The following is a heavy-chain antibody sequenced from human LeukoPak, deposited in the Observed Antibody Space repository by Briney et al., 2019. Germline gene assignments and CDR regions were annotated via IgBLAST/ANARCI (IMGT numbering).Heavy chain of an antibody. J-gene: IGHJ4*02. CDR2: INPNSGGT. CDR3: ARGAMIVVVFDY. V-gene: IGHV1-2*02. CDR1: GYTFTGYY. Sequence: ASVKVSCKASGYTFTGYYMHWVRQAPGQGLEWMGWINPNSGGTNYAQKFQGRVTMTRDTSTSTVYMELSSLRSEDTAVYYCARGAMIVVVFDYWGQGTLVTVSS. D-gene: IGHD3-22*01.